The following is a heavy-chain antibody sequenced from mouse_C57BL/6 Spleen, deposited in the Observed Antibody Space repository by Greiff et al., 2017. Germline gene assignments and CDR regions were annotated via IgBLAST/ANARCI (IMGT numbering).Heavy chain of an antibody. CDR3: ARSLRSYAMDY. J-gene: IGHJ4*01. CDR2: IYPGDGDT. V-gene: IGHV1-82*01. CDR1: GYAFSSSW. D-gene: IGHD1-1*01. Sequence: VQLKQSGPELVKPGASVKISCKASGYAFSSSWMNWVKQRPGKGLEWIGRIYPGDGDTNYNGKFKGKATLTADKSSSTAYMQLSSLTSEDSAVYFCARSLRSYAMDYWGQGTSVTVSS.